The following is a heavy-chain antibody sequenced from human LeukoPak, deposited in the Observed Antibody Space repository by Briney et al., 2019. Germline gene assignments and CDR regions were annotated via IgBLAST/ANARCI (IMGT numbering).Heavy chain of an antibody. CDR3: AREGARWEPSFSAFDI. CDR1: GGSISGYY. Sequence: SETLSLTCTVSGGSISGYYWSWIRQPPGKGLEWIGYIYYSGSTSYNPSLKSRVTTSVDTSKNQFSLKLSSVTAADTAVYYCAREGARWEPSFSAFDIWGQGTMVTVSS. D-gene: IGHD1-26*01. V-gene: IGHV4-59*01. CDR2: IYYSGST. J-gene: IGHJ3*02.